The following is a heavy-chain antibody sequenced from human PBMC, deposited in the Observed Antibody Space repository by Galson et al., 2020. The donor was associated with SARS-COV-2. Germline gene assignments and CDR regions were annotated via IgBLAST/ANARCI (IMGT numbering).Heavy chain of an antibody. J-gene: IGHJ6*02. Sequence: ASVKVSCNASGYTFTIYDIHCVRQPPGQGLEFVGSINPNSGYTAHAQNFQGRVTMTRSTSINTAYVELSSLRSEDTAVYYCARMKDYYYGMDVWGQGRTVTV. CDR3: ARMKDYYYGMDV. CDR1: GYTFTIYD. CDR2: INPNSGYT. V-gene: IGHV1-8*01.